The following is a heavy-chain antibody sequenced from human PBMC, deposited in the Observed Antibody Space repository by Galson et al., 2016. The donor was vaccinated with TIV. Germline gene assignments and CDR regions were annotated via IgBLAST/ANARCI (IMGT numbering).Heavy chain of an antibody. J-gene: IGHJ4*02. CDR1: GVIVGNNY. CDR2: IYTNGRK. CDR3: ARQNDYLYYFNY. Sequence: SLRLSCAASGVIVGNNYMSWVRQAPGKGLEWISVIYTNGRKFYADSVKGRFTISRDSSKNTLYLQMNSLRPEDTALYYCARQNDYLYYFNYWGQGTLVTVSS. D-gene: IGHD4/OR15-4a*01. V-gene: IGHV3-53*05.